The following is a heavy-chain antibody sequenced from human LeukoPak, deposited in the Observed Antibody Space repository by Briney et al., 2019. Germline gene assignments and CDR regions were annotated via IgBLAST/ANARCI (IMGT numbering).Heavy chain of an antibody. J-gene: IGHJ5*02. CDR1: GFTFDDYA. D-gene: IGHD3-10*01. CDR3: AVIGSGNYKGWFDP. CDR2: ISWNSGSI. V-gene: IGHV3-9*01. Sequence: GGSLRLSCAASGFTFDDYAMHWVRQAPGKGLEWVSGISWNSGSIGYADSVKGRFTISRDNAKNSLYLQMNSLRAEDTAVYYCAVIGSGNYKGWFDPWGRGTLVTVSS.